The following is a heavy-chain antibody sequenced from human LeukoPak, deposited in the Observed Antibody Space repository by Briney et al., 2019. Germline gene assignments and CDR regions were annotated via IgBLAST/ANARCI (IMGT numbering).Heavy chain of an antibody. Sequence: ASVKVSCKASGYTFTSYAIHWVRQAPGQRLEWMGWINTGNGNTKYSQKFQGRVTITRDTSASTAYMELSSLRSEDTAVYYCARATSLYYYDSSGYFDYWGQGTLVTVSS. V-gene: IGHV1-3*04. CDR2: INTGNGNT. CDR1: GYTFTSYA. J-gene: IGHJ4*02. CDR3: ARATSLYYYDSSGYFDY. D-gene: IGHD3-22*01.